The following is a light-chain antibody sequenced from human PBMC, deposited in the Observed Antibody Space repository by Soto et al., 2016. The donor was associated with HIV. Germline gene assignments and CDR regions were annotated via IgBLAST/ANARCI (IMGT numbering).Light chain of an antibody. CDR1: QGISNS. J-gene: IGKJ5*01. CDR2: AAS. V-gene: IGKV1-NL1*01. Sequence: DIQMTQSPSSLSASVGDRVTITCRASQGISNSLAWYQQKPGKAPKLLLYAASRLESGVPSRFSGSGSGTDYTLTISSPQPEDFATYYCQQYYSPLGITFGQGTRLENK. CDR3: QQYYSPLGIT.